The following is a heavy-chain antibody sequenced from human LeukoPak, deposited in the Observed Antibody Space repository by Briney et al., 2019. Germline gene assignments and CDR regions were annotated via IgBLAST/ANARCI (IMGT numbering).Heavy chain of an antibody. D-gene: IGHD3-22*01. Sequence: GGSLRLSCAASGFTLRTYSMNWVRQAPGKGLEWVSYIDSSSKTIYYADSVKGRFTTSRDNAKNSLFLQMNSLRDEDTAVYYCARGPRRGDDSSGYYSWDFDYWGQGTLVTVSS. CDR3: ARGPRRGDDSSGYYSWDFDY. CDR1: GFTLRTYS. J-gene: IGHJ4*02. V-gene: IGHV3-48*02. CDR2: IDSSSKTI.